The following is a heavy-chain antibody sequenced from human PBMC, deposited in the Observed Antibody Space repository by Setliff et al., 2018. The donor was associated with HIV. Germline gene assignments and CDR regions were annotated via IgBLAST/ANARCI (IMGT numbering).Heavy chain of an antibody. CDR3: AREWLGYGAYGFEV. D-gene: IGHD3-10*01. V-gene: IGHV3-53*01. Sequence: AGGSLRLSCAASGFSVSNNYMSWVRRAPGKGLGWVSVIYSGGQTYYADSVKGRFTISRDNSKNTVYLQMNSLRAEDTAMYYCAREWLGYGAYGFEVWGQGTMGTVSS. CDR1: GFSVSNNY. CDR2: IYSGGQT. J-gene: IGHJ3*01.